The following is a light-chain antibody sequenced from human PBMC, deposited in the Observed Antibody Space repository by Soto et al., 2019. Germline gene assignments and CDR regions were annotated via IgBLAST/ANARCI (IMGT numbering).Light chain of an antibody. J-gene: IGKJ1*01. V-gene: IGKV3-20*01. CDR3: QQYGSSPPT. CDR2: GAS. CDR1: QSVSSSY. Sequence: EIVLTQSPGTLSLSPGERATLSCRASQSVSSSYLAWYQQKPGQAPRLLIYGASSRAAGFPDRFSGSGSGTDFTLTISTLEPEDFAVYYCQQYGSSPPTFGQGTKVEIK.